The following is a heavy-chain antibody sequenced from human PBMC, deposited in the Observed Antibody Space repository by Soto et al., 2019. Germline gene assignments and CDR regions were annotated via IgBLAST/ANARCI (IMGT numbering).Heavy chain of an antibody. V-gene: IGHV3-23*01. CDR1: GFTFSSYA. J-gene: IGHJ4*02. D-gene: IGHD6-13*01. CDR2: ISGGGNDR. Sequence: EVQLLESGGGLVQPGGSLTLSCAASGFTFSSYAMSWVRQAPGKGLEWVSAISGGGNDRFYADSVRGRFTISRDNSRNTLYLNMNSLTAEDTAVHYCARSLFIASTDTEPFDSWGQGTLVTVSS. CDR3: ARSLFIASTDTEPFDS.